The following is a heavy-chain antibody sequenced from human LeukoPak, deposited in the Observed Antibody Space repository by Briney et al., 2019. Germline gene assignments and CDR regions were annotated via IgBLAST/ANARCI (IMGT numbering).Heavy chain of an antibody. CDR1: GYTFTSYY. V-gene: IGHV1-46*01. D-gene: IGHD3-10*01. J-gene: IGHJ4*02. CDR2: INPSGGST. Sequence: ASVKVSCKASGYTFTSYYMHWVRQAPGQGLEWMGIINPSGGSTSYAQKFQGRVTMTRDTSTSTVYMELSSLRSEDTAVYYCAARPNRGYYGSGSYYRGGDYRGQGTLVTVSS. CDR3: AARPNRGYYGSGSYYRGGDY.